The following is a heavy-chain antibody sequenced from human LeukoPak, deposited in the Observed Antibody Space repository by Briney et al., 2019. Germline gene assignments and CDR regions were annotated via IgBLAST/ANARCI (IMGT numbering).Heavy chain of an antibody. CDR3: ARDLYDSGSNYWSPSDY. J-gene: IGHJ4*02. D-gene: IGHD3-22*01. V-gene: IGHV3-7*01. CDR2: IKQDGSEK. CDR1: GFTFSSYW. Sequence: GGSLRLSCAASGFTFSSYWMSWVRQAPGKGLEWVANIKQDGSEKYYVDSVKGRFTISRDNAKNSLYLQMNSLRAEDTAVYYCARDLYDSGSNYWSPSDYWGQGALVTVSS.